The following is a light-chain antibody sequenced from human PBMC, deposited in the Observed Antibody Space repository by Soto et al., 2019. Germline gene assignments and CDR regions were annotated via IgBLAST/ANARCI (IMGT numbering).Light chain of an antibody. Sequence: QSVLTQPPSASGTPGQRVTISCSGGSSNVGSNNVNWYQQFPGTAPKLLIYSNDQRPSGVPDRFSGSKSGTSASLAISGLQSEDEADYYCAAWDDSLDGFWVFGGGTKLTVL. J-gene: IGLJ3*02. CDR2: SND. V-gene: IGLV1-44*01. CDR3: AAWDDSLDGFWV. CDR1: SSNVGSNN.